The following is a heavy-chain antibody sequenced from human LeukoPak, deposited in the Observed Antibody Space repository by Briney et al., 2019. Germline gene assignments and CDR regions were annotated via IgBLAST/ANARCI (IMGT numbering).Heavy chain of an antibody. CDR1: GYSFTSYW. J-gene: IGHJ5*02. V-gene: IGHV5-51*01. D-gene: IGHD2-2*01. Sequence: GESLQISFKGSGYSFTSYWIGWGRQMPGKGLEWMGIIYPGDSDTRYSPSFQGQVTISADKSISTAYLQWSSLKASDTAMYYCARQAKRGCSSTSCYNWFDPWGQGTLVTVSS. CDR2: IYPGDSDT. CDR3: ARQAKRGCSSTSCYNWFDP.